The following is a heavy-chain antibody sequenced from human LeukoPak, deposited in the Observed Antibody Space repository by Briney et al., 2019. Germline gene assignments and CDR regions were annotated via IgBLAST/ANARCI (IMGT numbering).Heavy chain of an antibody. CDR3: AGYTVTTSNFDY. Sequence: PSGTLSLTCAVSGGSISSRNWWRWGRQPPGKGLGGIGELYHSGTTNYNPSLKRRVTISVYKSKHQFSLQLSSVTAADTAVYYCAGYTVTTSNFDYWGQGTLVTVSS. J-gene: IGHJ4*02. CDR2: LYHSGTT. V-gene: IGHV4-4*02. CDR1: GGSISSRNW. D-gene: IGHD4-17*01.